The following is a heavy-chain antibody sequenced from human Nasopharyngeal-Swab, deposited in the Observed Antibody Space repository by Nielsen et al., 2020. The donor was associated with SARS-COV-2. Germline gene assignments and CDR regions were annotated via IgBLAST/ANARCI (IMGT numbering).Heavy chain of an antibody. J-gene: IGHJ6*02. D-gene: IGHD3-3*01. V-gene: IGHV3-11*04. CDR2: ISSTGAII. CDR1: GFTFSDYY. CDR3: ARWSGYYYYGMDV. Sequence: GESLKISCAASGFTFSDYYMSWIRQAPGKGLEWVSYISSTGAIIYYADSVKGRFTISRDNPKNSLYLQMNSLRAEDTAVYYCARWSGYYYYGMDVWGQGTTVTVSS.